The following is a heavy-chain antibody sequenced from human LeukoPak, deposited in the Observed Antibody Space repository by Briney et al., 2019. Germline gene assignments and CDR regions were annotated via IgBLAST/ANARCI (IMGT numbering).Heavy chain of an antibody. CDR1: GFTFRGFL. D-gene: IGHD1-7*01. J-gene: IGHJ4*02. CDR3: ARAGSNWNYVY. CDR2: IKQDGSEK. V-gene: IGHV3-7*01. Sequence: GGSLRLSCAASGFTFRGFLMSWVRQTPGKGRGWVANIKQDGSEKYYADSVKGRFTISRDNTKNSLSLQMNSLRAEDTAVYYCARAGSNWNYVYWGQGTLVTVSS.